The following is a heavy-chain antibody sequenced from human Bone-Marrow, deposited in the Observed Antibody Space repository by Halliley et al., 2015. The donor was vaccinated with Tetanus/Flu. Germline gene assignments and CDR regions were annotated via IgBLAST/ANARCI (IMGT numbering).Heavy chain of an antibody. CDR3: ARLYNWNYGVAY. CDR2: IKKGGSP. D-gene: IGHD1-7*01. J-gene: IGHJ4*02. Sequence: KGREWMGSIKKGGSPYYNPPLKSRVPKSVDTSKNHFSLNLSSVTAADTAMYYCARLYNWNYGVAYWGQGMLVTVSS. V-gene: IGHV4-39*01.